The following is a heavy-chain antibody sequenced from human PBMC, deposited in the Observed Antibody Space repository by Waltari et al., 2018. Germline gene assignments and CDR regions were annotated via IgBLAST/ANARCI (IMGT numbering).Heavy chain of an antibody. Sequence: QLQLQESGPGLMKPSETLSLTCTVSGGSISSSSYYWGWIRQPPGKGLEWIGSIYYSGSTYYNPSLKSRVTISVDTSKNQFSLKLSSVTAADTAVYYCARGRYCSGGSCYPFDYWGQGTLVTVSS. J-gene: IGHJ4*02. CDR1: GGSISSSSYY. CDR3: ARGRYCSGGSCYPFDY. D-gene: IGHD2-15*01. V-gene: IGHV4-39*07. CDR2: IYYSGST.